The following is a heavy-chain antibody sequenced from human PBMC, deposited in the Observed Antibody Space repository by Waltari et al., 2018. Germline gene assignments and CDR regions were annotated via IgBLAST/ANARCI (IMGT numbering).Heavy chain of an antibody. J-gene: IGHJ2*01. V-gene: IGHV1-69*10. CDR3: ARHSGDGRRGAGTTFRYFDL. CDR2: IIPILGIA. CDR1: GGTFSSYA. D-gene: IGHD1-7*01. Sequence: QVQLVQSGAEVKKPGSSVKVSCKASGGTFSSYAISWVRQAPGQGLGWMGGIIPILGIANYAQKFQGRVTITADKSTSTAYMELSSLRSEDTAVYYCARHSGDGRRGAGTTFRYFDLWGRGTLVTVSS.